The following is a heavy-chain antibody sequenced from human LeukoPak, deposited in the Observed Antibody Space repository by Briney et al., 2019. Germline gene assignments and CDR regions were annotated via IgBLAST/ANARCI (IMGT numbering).Heavy chain of an antibody. Sequence: ASVKVSCKASGYTFTGYYMHWVRQAPGQGLEWMGWINPNSGGTNYAQKFQGRVTMTRDTSISTAYMELSRLRSDDTAVYYCARMTQLKTPYYYHYYMDVWGKGTTVTVSS. CDR2: INPNSGGT. J-gene: IGHJ6*03. D-gene: IGHD2-2*01. V-gene: IGHV1-2*02. CDR3: ARMTQLKTPYYYHYYMDV. CDR1: GYTFTGYY.